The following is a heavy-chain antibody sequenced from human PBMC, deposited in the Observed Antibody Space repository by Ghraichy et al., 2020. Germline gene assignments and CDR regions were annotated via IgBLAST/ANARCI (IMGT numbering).Heavy chain of an antibody. CDR1: GGTFSSYA. V-gene: IGHV1-69*13. D-gene: IGHD6-13*01. J-gene: IGHJ4*02. CDR2: IIPIFGTA. Sequence: SVKVSCKASGGTFSSYAISWVRQAPGQGLEWMGGIIPIFGTANYAQKFQGRVTITADESTSTAYMELSSLRSEDTAVYYCARVKEGRQQLVDLYFDYWGQGTLVTVSS. CDR3: ARVKEGRQQLVDLYFDY.